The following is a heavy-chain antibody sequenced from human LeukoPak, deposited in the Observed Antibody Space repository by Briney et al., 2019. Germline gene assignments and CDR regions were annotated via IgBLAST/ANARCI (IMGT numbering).Heavy chain of an antibody. Sequence: GGSLRLSCAASGLTFSSYSMNWVRQAPGKGLEWVSSISSSSSSYIYYADSVKGRFTISRDNAKNSLYLQMNSLRAEDTAVYYCASGSGWYPKYYFDYWGQGTLVTVSS. D-gene: IGHD6-19*01. CDR3: ASGSGWYPKYYFDY. J-gene: IGHJ4*02. V-gene: IGHV3-21*01. CDR1: GLTFSSYS. CDR2: ISSSSSSYI.